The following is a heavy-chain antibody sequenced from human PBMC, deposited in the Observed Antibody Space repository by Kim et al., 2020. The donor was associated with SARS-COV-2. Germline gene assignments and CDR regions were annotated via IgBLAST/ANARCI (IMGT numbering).Heavy chain of an antibody. CDR3: ARDPFLESYYYGMDV. J-gene: IGHJ6*02. Sequence: QKSQGRVTMTRDTSTSTVYMELSRLRSEDTAVYYCARDPFLESYYYGMDVWGQGTTVTVSS. V-gene: IGHV1-46*01. D-gene: IGHD3-3*02.